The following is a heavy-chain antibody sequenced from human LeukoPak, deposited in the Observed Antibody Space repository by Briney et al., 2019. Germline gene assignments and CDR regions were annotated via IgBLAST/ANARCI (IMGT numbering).Heavy chain of an antibody. V-gene: IGHV1-24*01. J-gene: IGHJ4*02. CDR2: FDPEDGET. Sequence: ASVKVSCKVSGYTLTELSMHWVRQAPGKGLEWMGGFDPEDGETIYAQKFRGRVTMTEDTSTDTAYMELSSLRSEDTAVYYCATGVDTAMGVFDYWGQGTLVTVSS. D-gene: IGHD5-18*01. CDR1: GYTLTELS. CDR3: ATGVDTAMGVFDY.